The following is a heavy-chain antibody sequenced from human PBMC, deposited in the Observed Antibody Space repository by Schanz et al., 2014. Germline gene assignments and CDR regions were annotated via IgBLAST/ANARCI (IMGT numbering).Heavy chain of an antibody. D-gene: IGHD6-25*01. CDR1: GFTFSSYA. J-gene: IGHJ4*02. CDR3: AKVRYSSGWRGDYFDE. V-gene: IGHV3-23*04. CDR2: ISGSGGST. Sequence: EVQLVESGGGLVQPGGSLRLSCAASGFTFSSYAMSWVRQAPGKGLEWVSAISGSGGSTYYADSVKGRFTISRDNSKNTLYLQMNSLRPEDTAVYYCAKVRYSSGWRGDYFDEWGQGTLVTVAS.